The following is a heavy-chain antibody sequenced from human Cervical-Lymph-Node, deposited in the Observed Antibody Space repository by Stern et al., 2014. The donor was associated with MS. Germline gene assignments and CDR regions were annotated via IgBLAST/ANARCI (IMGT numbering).Heavy chain of an antibody. CDR2: IYPRGSA. Sequence: QVQLQESGPGLVKPSQTLSLSCAVSGDSISGSSDYWSWIRQPAGRGLEWIGRIYPRGSASYNPSLRSRVPTSEDTSKTQFSLKLSSVTAADTAVYYCVRDVRSMYDWDYFWFDPWGQGTLVTVSS. V-gene: IGHV4-61*02. CDR3: VRDVRSMYDWDYFWFDP. CDR1: GDSISGSSDY. J-gene: IGHJ5*02. D-gene: IGHD1-7*01.